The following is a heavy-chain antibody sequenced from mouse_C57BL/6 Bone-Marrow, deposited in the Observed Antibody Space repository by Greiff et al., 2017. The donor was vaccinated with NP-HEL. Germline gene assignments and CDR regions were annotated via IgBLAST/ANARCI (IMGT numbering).Heavy chain of an antibody. J-gene: IGHJ3*01. V-gene: IGHV1-81*01. CDR2: IYPRSGNT. Sequence: QVQLQQSGAELARPGASVKLSCKASGYTFTSYGISWVKQRTGQGLEWIGEIYPRSGNTYYIEKFKGKATLTADKSSSTAYMELRSLTSEDSAVYFCARRGYGNQCAYWGQGTLVTVSA. CDR3: ARRGYGNQCAY. D-gene: IGHD2-1*01. CDR1: GYTFTSYG.